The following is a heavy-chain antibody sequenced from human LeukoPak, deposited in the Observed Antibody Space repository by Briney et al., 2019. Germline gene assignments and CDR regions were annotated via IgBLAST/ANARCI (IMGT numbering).Heavy chain of an antibody. Sequence: GGSLRLSCAASGFTFSSYAMSWVRQAPGKGLEWVSAISGSGGSTYYADSVKGRFTISRDNSKNTLYLQMNSLRAEDTAVHYCAKMPCGGDCYYFDYWGQGTLVTVSS. D-gene: IGHD2-21*02. V-gene: IGHV3-23*01. CDR3: AKMPCGGDCYYFDY. CDR1: GFTFSSYA. CDR2: ISGSGGST. J-gene: IGHJ4*02.